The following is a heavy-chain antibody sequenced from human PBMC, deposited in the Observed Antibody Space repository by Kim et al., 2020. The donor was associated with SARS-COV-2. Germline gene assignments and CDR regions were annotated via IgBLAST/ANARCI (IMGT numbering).Heavy chain of an antibody. CDR3: ATYKTYCSSTNCYSHRWF. D-gene: IGHD2-2*01. CDR1: GGSFSGYY. J-gene: IGHJ5*01. Sequence: SETLSLTCAVYGGSFSGYYWSWIRQPPGKGLEWIGEINHSGSTNYNPSLKSRVTISVDTSKNQSSLKLSSVTAADTAAYYCATYKTYCSSTNCYSHRWF. V-gene: IGHV4-34*01. CDR2: INHSGST.